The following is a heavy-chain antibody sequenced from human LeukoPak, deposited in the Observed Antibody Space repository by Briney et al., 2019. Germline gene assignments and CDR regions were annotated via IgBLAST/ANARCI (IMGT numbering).Heavy chain of an antibody. CDR3: ATQLPIVEVPAAILRHWFDP. J-gene: IGHJ5*02. CDR1: GYTLTELS. CDR2: FDPEDGET. D-gene: IGHD2-2*02. V-gene: IGHV1-24*01. Sequence: ASVKVSCKVSGYTLTELSMHWVRQAPGKGLEWMGGFDPEDGETIYAQKFQGRVTMTEDTSTDTAYMELSSLGSEDTAVYYCATQLPIVEVPAAILRHWFDPWGQGTLVTVFS.